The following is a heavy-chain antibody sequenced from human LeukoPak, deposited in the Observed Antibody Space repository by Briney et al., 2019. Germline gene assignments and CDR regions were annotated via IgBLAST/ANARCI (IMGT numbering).Heavy chain of an antibody. J-gene: IGHJ6*04. CDR1: GGSVSSGSYY. D-gene: IGHD2-2*01. CDR2: IYYSGST. V-gene: IGHV4-61*01. Sequence: ASETLSLTCTVSGGSVSSGSYYWSWIRQPPGKGLEWIGYIYYSGSTNYNPSLKSRVTISVDTSKNQFSLKLSSVTAADTAVYYCARDQVVPAAMFVYHGMDVWGKGTTVTVSS. CDR3: ARDQVVPAAMFVYHGMDV.